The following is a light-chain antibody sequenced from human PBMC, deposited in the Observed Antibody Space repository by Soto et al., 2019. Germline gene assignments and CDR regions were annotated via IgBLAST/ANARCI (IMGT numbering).Light chain of an antibody. CDR3: TSWTTSTTMI. CDR2: DVN. CDR1: SSDIGAYNY. J-gene: IGLJ2*01. V-gene: IGLV2-14*03. Sequence: QSALTQPASVSGSPGQSITISCTGTSSDIGAYNYVSWYQQHPGKAPKLMIYDVNIRPSGVSNRFSGSKSGNTASLTISGLQAEDEADSYCTSWTTSTTMIFGGGTKLTVL.